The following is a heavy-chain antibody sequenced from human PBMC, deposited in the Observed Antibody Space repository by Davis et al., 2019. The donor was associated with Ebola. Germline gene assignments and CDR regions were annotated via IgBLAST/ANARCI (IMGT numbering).Heavy chain of an antibody. D-gene: IGHD2-21*02. J-gene: IGHJ4*02. Sequence: GGSLRLSCAASGFTFSSYAMSWVRQAPGKGLEWVSSISISGSHIYYADSVLGRFTVSRDNAKKSLYLQMNSLRVEDTAVYYCAKFSRGGDSVWGQGTLVTVSS. CDR2: ISISGSHI. CDR1: GFTFSSYA. V-gene: IGHV3-21*01. CDR3: AKFSRGGDSV.